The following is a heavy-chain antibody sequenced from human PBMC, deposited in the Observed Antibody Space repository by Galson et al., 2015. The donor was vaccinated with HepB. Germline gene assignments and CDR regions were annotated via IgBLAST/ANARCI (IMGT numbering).Heavy chain of an antibody. CDR2: IWFDGSNE. D-gene: IGHD2-2*01. CDR3: AREIKGRWYHFEY. J-gene: IGHJ4*02. Sequence: SLRLSCAASGFDFSIYSMNWVRQAPGKGLEWVAVIWFDGSNEDYVDSVKGRFTISRDNSQKTLYLQMNSLRAEDTAVYYCAREIKGRWYHFEYWGQGALVTVSS. CDR1: GFDFSIYS. V-gene: IGHV3-33*01.